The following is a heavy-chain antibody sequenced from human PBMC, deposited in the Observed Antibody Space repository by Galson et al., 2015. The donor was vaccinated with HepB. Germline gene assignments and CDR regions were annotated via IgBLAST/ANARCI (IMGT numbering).Heavy chain of an antibody. CDR2: IDSSGSTI. Sequence: SLRLSCAASGFTLSGYSMNWVRQAPGKGLEWISYIDSSGSTISYPDSVKGRFTVSRDNAKNLLYLQMNSLRDEDTAVYYCARSKWIEAAECSHWGQGTLVTVSS. D-gene: IGHD6-13*01. J-gene: IGHJ4*02. CDR1: GFTLSGYS. V-gene: IGHV3-48*02. CDR3: ARSKWIEAAECSH.